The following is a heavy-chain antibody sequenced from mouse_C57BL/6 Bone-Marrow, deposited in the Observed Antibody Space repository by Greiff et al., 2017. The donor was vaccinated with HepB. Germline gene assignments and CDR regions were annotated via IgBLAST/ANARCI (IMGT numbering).Heavy chain of an antibody. D-gene: IGHD1-1*01. CDR2: IYPRSGNT. CDR3: ASLITTVAHYAMDY. CDR1: GYTFTSYG. J-gene: IGHJ4*01. Sequence: QVQLQQSGAELARPGASVKLSCKASGYTFTSYGISWVKQRTGQGLEWIGEIYPRSGNTYYNEKFKGKATLTADKSSSTAYMELRSLTSEDSAVYFCASLITTVAHYAMDYWGQGTSVTVSS. V-gene: IGHV1-81*01.